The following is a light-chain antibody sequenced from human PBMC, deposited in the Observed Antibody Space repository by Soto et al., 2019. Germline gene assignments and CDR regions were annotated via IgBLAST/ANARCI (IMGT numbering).Light chain of an antibody. J-gene: IGKJ3*01. Sequence: DIQMTQSPSSLSASVGDRVTITCQASQDISNYLNWYQQKPGKPPKLLINDASNLETGVPSSFSGSGSGTDFAVTITSLQTEDIGTYYCQQYDILPLSFGPGTKVEVK. CDR2: DAS. V-gene: IGKV1-33*01. CDR1: QDISNY. CDR3: QQYDILPLS.